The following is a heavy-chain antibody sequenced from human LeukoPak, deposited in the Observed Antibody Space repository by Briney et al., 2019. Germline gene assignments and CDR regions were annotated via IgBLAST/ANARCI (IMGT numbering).Heavy chain of an antibody. CDR3: AKGYYYDSSGYYYFDY. Sequence: PGGSLRLSCAASGFTFSSYAMSWVREAPGKGLEWVSGISGSGGTTYYADSVKGRFTISRDNSKNTLYLQMDSLRAEDTAVYYCAKGYYYDSSGYYYFDYWGQGTLVTVSS. V-gene: IGHV3-23*01. J-gene: IGHJ4*02. CDR1: GFTFSSYA. CDR2: ISGSGGTT. D-gene: IGHD3-22*01.